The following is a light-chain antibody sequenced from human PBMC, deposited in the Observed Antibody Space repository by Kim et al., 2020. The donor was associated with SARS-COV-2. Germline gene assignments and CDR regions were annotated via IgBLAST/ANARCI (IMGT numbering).Light chain of an antibody. CDR2: WAS. CDR1: LGVLYSSNNKNY. J-gene: IGKJ5*01. V-gene: IGKV4-1*01. Sequence: TIHCKSSLGVLYSSNNKNYLAWYQQKPGQPPKLLIYWASTRESGVPDRFSGSGSGTDFTLTISSLQAEDVAVYYCQQYYSTPPITFGQGTRLEIK. CDR3: QQYYSTPPIT.